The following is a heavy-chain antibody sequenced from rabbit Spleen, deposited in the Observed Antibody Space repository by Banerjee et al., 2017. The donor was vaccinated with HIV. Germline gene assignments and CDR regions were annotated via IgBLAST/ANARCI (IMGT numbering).Heavy chain of an antibody. J-gene: IGHJ4*01. V-gene: IGHV1S40*01. Sequence: QSLEESGGGLVKPGASLTLTCTASGFSFSSSYYMCWVRQAPGKGLEWIACIYGGSSGSTYYASWAKGRFTISKTSSTTVTLQMTSLTAADTATYFCARSEGGYANGGYGPLFNLWGQGTLVTVS. CDR1: GFSFSSSYY. CDR3: ARSEGGYANGGYGPLFNL. CDR2: IYGGSSGST. D-gene: IGHD6-1*01.